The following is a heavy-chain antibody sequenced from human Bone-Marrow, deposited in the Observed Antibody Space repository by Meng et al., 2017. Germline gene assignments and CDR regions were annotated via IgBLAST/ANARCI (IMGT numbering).Heavy chain of an antibody. D-gene: IGHD4-17*01. CDR3: ARRVSGSGLTTDWFDP. Sequence: QVQLQESGHGLVKPSGALALTFAGSGGSISSSNWWSWVRQPPGKGLEWIGEIYHSGSTNYNPSLKSRVTISVDKSKNQFSLKLSSVTAADTAVYYCARRVSGSGLTTDWFDPWGQGTLVTVSS. J-gene: IGHJ5*02. V-gene: IGHV4-4*02. CDR2: IYHSGST. CDR1: GGSISSSNW.